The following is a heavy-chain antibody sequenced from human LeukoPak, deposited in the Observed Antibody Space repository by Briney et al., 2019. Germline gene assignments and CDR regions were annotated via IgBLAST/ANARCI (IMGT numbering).Heavy chain of an antibody. V-gene: IGHV3-23*01. CDR3: AREGDFDY. Sequence: GGSLRLSCAASGFTFSSYWMSWVRQAPGKGLEWVSAISGSGGRTYYADSVKGRFTISRDNAKNSLYLQMNSLRAEDTAVYYCAREGDFDYWGQGTLVTVSS. J-gene: IGHJ4*02. D-gene: IGHD3-16*01. CDR2: ISGSGGRT. CDR1: GFTFSSYW.